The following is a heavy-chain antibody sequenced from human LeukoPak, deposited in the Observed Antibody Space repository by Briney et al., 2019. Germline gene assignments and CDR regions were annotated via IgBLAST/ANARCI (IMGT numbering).Heavy chain of an antibody. Sequence: GGSLRLSCAASEFTFRSYAMQWVRQAPGKGLVWISGINTDGSSNYYGDSVKGRFTISRDNARKTLYLLMSSLRAEDSAIYYCVRYRPAPAWGQGTLVTVAS. CDR3: VRYRPAPA. CDR1: EFTFRSYA. D-gene: IGHD3-16*02. CDR2: INTDGSSN. J-gene: IGHJ4*02. V-gene: IGHV3-74*01.